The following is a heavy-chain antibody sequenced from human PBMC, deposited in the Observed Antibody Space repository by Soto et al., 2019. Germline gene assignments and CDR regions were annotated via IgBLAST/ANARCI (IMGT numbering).Heavy chain of an antibody. CDR2: INHSGST. CDR3: ARAPLTTVTTLNYYYYGMDV. V-gene: IGHV4-34*01. J-gene: IGHJ6*02. Sequence: PSETLSLTCAVYGGSFSGYYWSWIRQAPGKGLEWIGEINHSGSTNYNPSLKSRVTISVDTAKNQFTLKLSSVTAAHTAVYYCARAPLTTVTTLNYYYYGMDVWGQGTTVTVSS. CDR1: GGSFSGYY. D-gene: IGHD4-4*01.